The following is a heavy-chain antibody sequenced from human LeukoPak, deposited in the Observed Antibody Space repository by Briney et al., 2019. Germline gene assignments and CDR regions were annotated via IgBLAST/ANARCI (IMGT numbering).Heavy chain of an antibody. CDR1: GYSFTSNY. Sequence: ASVKVSCKASGYSFTSNYIHWVRQAPGQGLEWMGMIYPRDGSTSYAQKFQGRVTVTRDTSRSTVHMELSGLRSEDTAVYYCARDQEAFDYWGQGTLVTVSS. CDR3: ARDQEAFDY. V-gene: IGHV1-46*01. J-gene: IGHJ4*02. CDR2: IYPRDGST.